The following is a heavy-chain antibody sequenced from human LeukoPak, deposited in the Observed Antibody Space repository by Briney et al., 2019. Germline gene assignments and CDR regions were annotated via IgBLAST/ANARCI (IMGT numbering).Heavy chain of an antibody. Sequence: PSETLSLTCTVSGGSISSSSYYWRWIRQPPGKGLEWSGYISYSGSTDYDPYLQSRVTISIDTSKNPFSLKLSTVTSADTAVYYCARHWVAAAGTDYWGQGTLVTVSS. J-gene: IGHJ4*02. CDR1: GGSISSSSYY. V-gene: IGHV4-39*01. CDR2: ISYSGST. CDR3: ARHWVAAAGTDY. D-gene: IGHD6-13*01.